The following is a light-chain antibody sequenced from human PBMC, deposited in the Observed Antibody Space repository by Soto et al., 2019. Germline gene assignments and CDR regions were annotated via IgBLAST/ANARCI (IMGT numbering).Light chain of an antibody. J-gene: IGLJ2*01. CDR2: DVS. V-gene: IGLV2-11*01. CDR3: CSYAGSYTVV. Sequence: QSALTQPRSVSGSPGQSVTISCTGTSSDVGCYNYVSWYQQHPGKAPKLMIYDVSKRPSGVPDRFSGSKSVNTASLTISGLQAEDEADYYCCSYAGSYTVVFGGGTKVTVL. CDR1: SSDVGCYNY.